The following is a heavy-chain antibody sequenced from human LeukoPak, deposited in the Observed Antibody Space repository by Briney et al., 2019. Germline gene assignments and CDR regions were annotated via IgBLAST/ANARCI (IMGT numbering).Heavy chain of an antibody. Sequence: PSETLSLTCTVSGGSISSSSYYWGWIRQPPGKGLEWIGSIYYSGSTYYNPSLKSRVTISVDTSKNQFSLKLSSVTAADTAVYYCARGNHNVLRYFDWLSHRGYFDYWGQGTLVTVSS. J-gene: IGHJ4*02. CDR1: GGSISSSSYY. CDR3: ARGNHNVLRYFDWLSHRGYFDY. CDR2: IYYSGST. D-gene: IGHD3-9*01. V-gene: IGHV4-39*01.